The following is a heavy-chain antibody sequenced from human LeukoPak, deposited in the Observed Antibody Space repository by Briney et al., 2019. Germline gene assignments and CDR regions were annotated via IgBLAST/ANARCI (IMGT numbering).Heavy chain of an antibody. CDR1: GFTFSDYY. CDR3: ARVWTYSSSWFWFDP. V-gene: IGHV3-11*01. J-gene: IGHJ5*02. D-gene: IGHD6-13*01. CDR2: ISSSGSTI. Sequence: GGSLRLFCAASGFTFSDYYMSWIRQAPGKGLEWVSYISSSGSTIYYADSVKGRFTISRDNAKNSLYLQMNSLRAEDTAVYYCARVWTYSSSWFWFDPWGQGTLVTVSS.